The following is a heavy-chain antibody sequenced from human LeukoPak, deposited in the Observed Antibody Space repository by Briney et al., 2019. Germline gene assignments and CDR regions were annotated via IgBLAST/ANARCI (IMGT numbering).Heavy chain of an antibody. D-gene: IGHD6-6*01. CDR2: IRSRDYAGTT. CDR1: GFTFGDYA. CDR3: PRLVPYFDY. J-gene: IGHJ4*02. Sequence: GRSLRLSCTASGFTFGDYAVSWVRQAPGKGLEWVGFIRSRDYAGTTEYAASVKGRFTISRDDSKSIAYLQLNSLKTEDTAVYYCPRLVPYFDYWGQGTLVTVSS. V-gene: IGHV3-49*04.